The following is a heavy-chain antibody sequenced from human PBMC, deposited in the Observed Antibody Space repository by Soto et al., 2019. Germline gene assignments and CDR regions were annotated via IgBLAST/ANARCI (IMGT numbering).Heavy chain of an antibody. J-gene: IGHJ4*02. V-gene: IGHV3-48*03. CDR2: ISSSGSTI. D-gene: IGHD6-19*01. Sequence: EVQLVESGGGLVQPGGSLRLSCAASGFTFSSYEMNWVRQAPGKGLEWVSYISSSGSTIYYAHSVKGRFTISRDNAMNSLYLQMNSLRAEDTAVYYCARVWQVAMDHWGEGTLVTVSS. CDR1: GFTFSSYE. CDR3: ARVWQVAMDH.